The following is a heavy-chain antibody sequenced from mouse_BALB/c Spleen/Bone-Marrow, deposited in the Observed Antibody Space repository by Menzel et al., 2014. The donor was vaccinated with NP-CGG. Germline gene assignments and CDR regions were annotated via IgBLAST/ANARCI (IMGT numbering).Heavy chain of an antibody. V-gene: IGHV3-8*02. Sequence: ESGPSLVKPSQTLSLTCSVTGDSIXSGYWNWIRKFPGNKLEYMGYISYSGNTYYNPSLISRISITRDTSKNXYYLQLNSVTTEDTATYYCTRDYYGHWGQGTTLTVSS. CDR2: ISYSGNT. J-gene: IGHJ2*01. D-gene: IGHD1-2*01. CDR3: TRDYYGH. CDR1: GDSIXSGY.